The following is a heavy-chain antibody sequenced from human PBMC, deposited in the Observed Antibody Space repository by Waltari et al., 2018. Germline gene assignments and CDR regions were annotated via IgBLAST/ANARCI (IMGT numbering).Heavy chain of an antibody. Sequence: EVQLVESGGGLVQPGGSLRLSCAASGFTLSSSSMNWVRQAPGKGLEWVSYISSSGNTIDYADSVKGRFTISRDNAKNSLYLQINSLRAEDTAVYYCARGRGYSYGYTDYWGQGTLVTVSS. CDR2: ISSSGNTI. CDR1: GFTLSSSS. V-gene: IGHV3-48*01. J-gene: IGHJ4*02. CDR3: ARGRGYSYGYTDY. D-gene: IGHD5-18*01.